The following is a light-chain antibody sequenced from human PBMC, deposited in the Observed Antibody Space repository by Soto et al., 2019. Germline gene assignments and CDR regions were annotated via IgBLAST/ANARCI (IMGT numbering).Light chain of an antibody. Sequence: QSVLTQPPSVSGAPGQRVTISCTGRRSNIGAGYHVHWYQQLPGTAPKLLISDNNNRPSGVPDRFSGSKSGTSASLAITGLQAEDEADYYCQSYDSNLSAYVFGTGTKVTV. V-gene: IGLV1-40*01. CDR3: QSYDSNLSAYV. J-gene: IGLJ1*01. CDR1: RSNIGAGYH. CDR2: DNN.